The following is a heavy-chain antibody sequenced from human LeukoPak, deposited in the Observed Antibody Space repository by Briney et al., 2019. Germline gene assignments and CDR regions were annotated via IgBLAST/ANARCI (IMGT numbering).Heavy chain of an antibody. J-gene: IGHJ4*02. Sequence: PSETLSLTCAVYGGSFSGYYWSWIRQPPGKGLEWIGEINHSGSTNYNPSLKSRVTISVDTSKNQFSLKLSSVTAADTAVYYCARGASSSSFALGYWGQGTLVTVSS. CDR2: INHSGST. V-gene: IGHV4-34*01. D-gene: IGHD6-6*01. CDR3: ARGASSSSFALGY. CDR1: GGSFSGYY.